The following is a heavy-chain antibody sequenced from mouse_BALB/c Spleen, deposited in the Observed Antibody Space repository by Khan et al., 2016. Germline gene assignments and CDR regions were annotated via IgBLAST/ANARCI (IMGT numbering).Heavy chain of an antibody. CDR1: GFSLTSYG. CDR2: IWSGGST. CDR3: ARNWDY. J-gene: IGHJ2*01. Sequence: VELVESGPGLVQPSQSLSITCTVSGFSLTSYGVHWVRQSPGKGLEWLGVIWSGGSTDYNAAFISRLSISKDNSTSQVFFKMNSLQANDTAIYYCARNWDYWGQGTTLTVSS. V-gene: IGHV2-2*02.